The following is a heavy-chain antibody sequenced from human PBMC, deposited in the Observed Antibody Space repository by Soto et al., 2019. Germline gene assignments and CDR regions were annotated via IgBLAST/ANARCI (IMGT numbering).Heavy chain of an antibody. D-gene: IGHD3-3*01. CDR1: GFPFGSHA. Sequence: EVQLLESGGGLVQPGGSLRLSCAASGFPFGSHAMSWVRQAPGKGLEWVSLVSGNGGTTNYADSVKGRFTISRDNSQKTLYQQMNSLRAEDTAIYYCAKGKAHTLFGVDTLFDYWGQGTLVTVSS. J-gene: IGHJ4*02. V-gene: IGHV3-23*01. CDR3: AKGKAHTLFGVDTLFDY. CDR2: VSGNGGTT.